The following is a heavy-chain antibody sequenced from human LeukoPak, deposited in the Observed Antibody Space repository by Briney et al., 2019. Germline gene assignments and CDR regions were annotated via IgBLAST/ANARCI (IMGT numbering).Heavy chain of an antibody. J-gene: IGHJ4*02. Sequence: GRSLRLSCAASGFTFSSYGMHWVRQAPGKGLEWVAVIWYDGSNKYYADSVKGRFTISRDNSKNTLYLQMNSLRAEDTAVYYCARVVEMGYFDYWGQGTLVTVSS. CDR1: GFTFSSYG. V-gene: IGHV3-33*01. CDR3: ARVVEMGYFDY. D-gene: IGHD2-8*01. CDR2: IWYDGSNK.